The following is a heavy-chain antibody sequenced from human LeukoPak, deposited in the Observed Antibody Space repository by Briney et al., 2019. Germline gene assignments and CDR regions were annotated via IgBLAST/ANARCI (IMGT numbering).Heavy chain of an antibody. Sequence: ASVKVSCKASGYTFTINGISWVRQAPGQGLERLGWISANSGNTIYAERFQGRVTMARDTVTSTAYLELSSLRYDDTAVYYCARDKWYAFDHWGQGTLVTVSS. J-gene: IGHJ4*02. CDR3: ARDKWYAFDH. CDR2: ISANSGNT. V-gene: IGHV1-18*01. D-gene: IGHD2-15*01. CDR1: GYTFTING.